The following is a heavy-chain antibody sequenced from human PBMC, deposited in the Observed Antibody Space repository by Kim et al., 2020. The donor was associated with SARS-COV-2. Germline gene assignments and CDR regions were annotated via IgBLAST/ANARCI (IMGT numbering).Heavy chain of an antibody. J-gene: IGHJ4*02. V-gene: IGHV3-74*01. CDR1: GFTFSSYW. D-gene: IGHD2-21*02. Sequence: GGSLRLSCAASGFTFSSYWMHWVRQAPGKGLVWVSHINSDGSSASYADSVKGRFTISRDNAKNTLFLQMNSLRAEDTAVYYCARAVPVTAPGYWGQGTL. CDR3: ARAVPVTAPGY. CDR2: INSDGSSA.